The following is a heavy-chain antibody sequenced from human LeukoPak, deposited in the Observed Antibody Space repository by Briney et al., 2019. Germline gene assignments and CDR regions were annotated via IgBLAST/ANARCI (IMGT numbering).Heavy chain of an antibody. CDR1: GGSFSGYY. Sequence: KASETLSLTCAVYGGSFSGYYWSWIRQPPGKGLEWIGEINHSGSTNYNPSLKSRVTISVDTSKNQFSLKLSSVTAADTAVYYCAKGGPEASAGLSWFDPWGQGTLVTVSS. J-gene: IGHJ5*02. V-gene: IGHV4-34*01. CDR3: AKGGPEASAGLSWFDP. D-gene: IGHD1-14*01. CDR2: INHSGST.